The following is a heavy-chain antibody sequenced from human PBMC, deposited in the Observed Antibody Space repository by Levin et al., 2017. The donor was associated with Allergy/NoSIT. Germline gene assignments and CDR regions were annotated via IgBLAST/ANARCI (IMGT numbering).Heavy chain of an antibody. CDR3: ARESHWDLWTHYFDN. D-gene: IGHD1-26*01. J-gene: IGHJ4*02. CDR1: GDSINSIGYS. Sequence: KASETLSLTCAVSGDSINSIGYSWGWIRQPPGKGLEWIGYISDRGNTYYNPSLRSRVNISIDRSNNQFFLQLSSVTASDTAVYYCARESHWDLWTHYFDNWGQGTLVTVSS. CDR2: ISDRGNT. V-gene: IGHV4-30-2*01.